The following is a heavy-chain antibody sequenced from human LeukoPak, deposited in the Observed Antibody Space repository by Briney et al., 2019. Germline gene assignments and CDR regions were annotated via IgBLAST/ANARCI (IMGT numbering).Heavy chain of an antibody. CDR3: ARGLQFEYSSSSGNLHFDY. D-gene: IGHD6-6*01. CDR2: IDHSGST. J-gene: IGHJ4*02. CDR1: GGSFSGYY. Sequence: PSETLSLTCAVYGGSFSGYYWSWIRQPPGKGLEWIGEIDHSGSTNYNPSLKSRVTISVDTSRNQFSLKLSSVTAADTAVYYCARGLQFEYSSSSGNLHFDYWGQGTLVTVSS. V-gene: IGHV4-34*01.